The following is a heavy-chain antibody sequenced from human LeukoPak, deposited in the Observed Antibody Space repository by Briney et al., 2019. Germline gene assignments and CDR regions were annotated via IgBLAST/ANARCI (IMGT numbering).Heavy chain of an antibody. CDR1: GGSISSYY. Sequence: PWETLSLTCTVSGGSISSYYWTWIRQTPGKGLEWIGFIHYTGSTNYNPSLKSRVTISVDTSKSQFSLELTSVTAADTAVYYCAGGPAGTTNDYWGQGTLVTVFS. CDR3: AGGPAGTTNDY. CDR2: IHYTGST. J-gene: IGHJ4*02. D-gene: IGHD3-10*01. V-gene: IGHV4-59*01.